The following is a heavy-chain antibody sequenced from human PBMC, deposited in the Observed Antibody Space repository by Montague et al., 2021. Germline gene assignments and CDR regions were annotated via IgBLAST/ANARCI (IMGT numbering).Heavy chain of an antibody. J-gene: IGHJ5*02. CDR2: NCYSGST. Sequence: SETLSLTCTVSGGSISSSSYYWSWLRQPPGLELECIGSNCYSGSTYYTPSRRSRVTISVYKSNTQFSLKLSSVTAADTAVYSCARAREHSYGRFFHPWGQGTLVTVSS. CDR1: GGSISSSSYY. D-gene: IGHD1/OR15-1a*01. V-gene: IGHV4-39*07. CDR3: ARAREHSYGRFFHP.